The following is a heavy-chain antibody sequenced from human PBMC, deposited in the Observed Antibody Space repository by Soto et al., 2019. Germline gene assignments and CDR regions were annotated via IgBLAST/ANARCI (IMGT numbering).Heavy chain of an antibody. CDR1: GGSVSSGSYY. V-gene: IGHV4-61*01. J-gene: IGHJ3*02. CDR2: IYYSGST. Sequence: PSETLSLTCTVSGGSVSSGSYYWSWIRQPPGKGLEWIGYIYYSGSTNYNPSLKSRVTISVDTSKNQFSLKLSSVTAADTAVYYCARDADHRHSYGFGGSALAIWGQGSMVTVSS. CDR3: ARDADHRHSYGFGGSALAI. D-gene: IGHD5-18*01.